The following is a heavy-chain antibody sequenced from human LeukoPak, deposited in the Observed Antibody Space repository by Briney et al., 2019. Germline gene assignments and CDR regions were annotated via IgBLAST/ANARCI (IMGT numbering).Heavy chain of an antibody. J-gene: IGHJ4*02. D-gene: IGHD2-2*01. Sequence: GGSLRLSCAASGFTFSSYAMSWVRQAPGKGLEWVSTISGSGKTTYYADSVKGRFTISRDSSRNTLYLQMNSLRAEDTAVYYCAKSRSSSSSHFDYWGQGTLVTVSS. CDR1: GFTFSSYA. CDR3: AKSRSSSSSHFDY. V-gene: IGHV3-23*01. CDR2: ISGSGKTT.